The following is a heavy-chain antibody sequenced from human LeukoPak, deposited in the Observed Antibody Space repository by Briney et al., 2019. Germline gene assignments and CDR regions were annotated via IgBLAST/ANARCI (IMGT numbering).Heavy chain of an antibody. CDR2: ISTYNGNA. Sequence: GASVKVSCKASGYTFTSNGISWVRQAPGQGLEWMGWISTYNGNANYAQKFQGRVTMTTDTSTSTAYMELRSLRSDDTAVYYCASRGGIYSSSWYYFDYWGQGTLVTVSS. D-gene: IGHD6-13*01. V-gene: IGHV1-18*01. CDR3: ASRGGIYSSSWYYFDY. CDR1: GYTFTSNG. J-gene: IGHJ4*02.